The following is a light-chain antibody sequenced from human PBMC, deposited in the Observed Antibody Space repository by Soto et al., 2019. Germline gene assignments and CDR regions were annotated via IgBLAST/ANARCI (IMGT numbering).Light chain of an antibody. V-gene: IGKV1-9*01. CDR3: QQSNSYPLT. CDR1: QGIGSN. CDR2: GAS. Sequence: IQLTQSPSSLSASGGDRVTITCRASQGIGSNLAWYLQKPGEAPKLLVYGASTLQGGVPSRFSGSGSGTLFFFTFTSLQPEDFATYFCQQSNSYPLTFGGGTKV. J-gene: IGKJ4*01.